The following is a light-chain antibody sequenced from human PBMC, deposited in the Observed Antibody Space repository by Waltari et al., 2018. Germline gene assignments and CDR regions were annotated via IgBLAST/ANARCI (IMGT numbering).Light chain of an antibody. J-gene: IGKJ1*01. CDR3: QHYSGYSRT. CDR2: KSS. Sequence: DIQMTQSPSTLSASVGDSVTITCRASQSVSTWVAWHQQKPGKAPNLLIYKSSTLERGVASRFSCSGSGTEFTLTITSLQPDDFATYYCQHYSGYSRTFGQGTKVEIK. V-gene: IGKV1-5*03. CDR1: QSVSTW.